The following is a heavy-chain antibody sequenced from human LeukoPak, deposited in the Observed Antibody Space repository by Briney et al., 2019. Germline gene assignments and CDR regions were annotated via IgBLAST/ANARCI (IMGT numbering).Heavy chain of an antibody. J-gene: IGHJ4*02. CDR2: IHYSGST. Sequence: TLSLTCIVSGGSISSGDYYWSWIRQPPGQGLEWIGYIHYSGSTYYNPSLNSRVTISVDTSKNQFSLKLTSVTAADTAVYYCARSGGVRGHYFDYWGQGTLVTVSS. CDR1: GGSISSGDYY. V-gene: IGHV4-30-4*08. CDR3: ARSGGVRGHYFDY. D-gene: IGHD3-10*01.